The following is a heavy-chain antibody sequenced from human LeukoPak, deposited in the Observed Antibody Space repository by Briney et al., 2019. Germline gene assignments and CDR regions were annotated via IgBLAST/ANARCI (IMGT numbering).Heavy chain of an antibody. CDR2: ISGSGGST. D-gene: IGHD3-3*02. V-gene: IGHV3-23*01. Sequence: GGSLRLSCAASGFTFSSYAMSWVRQALGKGLEWGSAISGSGGSTYYADSVKGRFTISRDNSKNTLYLQMNSLRAEDTAVYYCAKEHFWSGYSLDYWGQGTLVTVSS. CDR1: GFTFSSYA. J-gene: IGHJ4*02. CDR3: AKEHFWSGYSLDY.